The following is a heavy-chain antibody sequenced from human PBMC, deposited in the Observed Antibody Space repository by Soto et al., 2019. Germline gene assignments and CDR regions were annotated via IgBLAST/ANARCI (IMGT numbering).Heavy chain of an antibody. CDR3: GIPVFSQLLVMDF. Sequence: QVQLLQSGADVKKPGASVKVSCKVSGHTLAELSMHWVRQAPGKGLEWMGGFDPVDGETVYAQKFRDRVTMTEDTSTDTAFMELRSLRADDAAVYYCGIPVFSQLLVMDFWGQGTTVTVS. CDR2: FDPVDGET. CDR1: GHTLAELS. J-gene: IGHJ6*02. D-gene: IGHD1-1*01. V-gene: IGHV1-24*01.